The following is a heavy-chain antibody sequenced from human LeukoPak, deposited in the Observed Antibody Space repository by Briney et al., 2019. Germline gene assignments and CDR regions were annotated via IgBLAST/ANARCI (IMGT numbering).Heavy chain of an antibody. V-gene: IGHV3-23*01. CDR2: ISGSGSRT. CDR3: AKASNHYDSSAFDY. J-gene: IGHJ4*02. D-gene: IGHD3-22*01. CDR1: GFTFSSYA. Sequence: GGSLRLSCAASGFTFSSYAMNWVRQAPGKGLEWVSAISGSGSRTYYADSVEGRFTISRDNSKNTLYLQMNSLRAQDTAVYYCAKASNHYDSSAFDYWGQGTLVTVSS.